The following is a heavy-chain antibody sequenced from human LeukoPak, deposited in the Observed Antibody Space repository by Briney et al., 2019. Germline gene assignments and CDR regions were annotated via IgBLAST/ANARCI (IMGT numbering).Heavy chain of an antibody. J-gene: IGHJ4*02. D-gene: IGHD2-8*02. V-gene: IGHV1-46*01. CDR1: GYTFTTYY. Sequence: ASVKVSCKASGYTFTTYYMHWVRQAPGQGLEWVGVINTSGGTTTYAQKFRGRVTMTRDTSTSTVYMELSSLGSEDTAVYYCAREESGGYFDYWGQGTLVTVSS. CDR3: AREESGGYFDY. CDR2: INTSGGTT.